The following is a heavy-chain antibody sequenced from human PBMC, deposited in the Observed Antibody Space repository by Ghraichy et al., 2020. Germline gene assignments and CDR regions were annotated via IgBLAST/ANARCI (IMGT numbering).Heavy chain of an antibody. CDR3: ASGGIFGVVITPPDY. D-gene: IGHD3-3*01. J-gene: IGHJ4*02. CDR1: GGTFSSYA. CDR2: IIPIFGTA. V-gene: IGHV1-69*06. Sequence: SVKVSCKASGGTFSSYAISWVRQAPGQGLEWMGGIIPIFGTANYAQKFQGRVTITADKSTSTAYMELSSLRSEDTAVYYCASGGIFGVVITPPDYWGQGTLVTVSS.